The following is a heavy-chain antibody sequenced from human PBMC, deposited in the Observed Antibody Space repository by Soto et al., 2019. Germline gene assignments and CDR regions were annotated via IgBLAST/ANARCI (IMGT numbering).Heavy chain of an antibody. Sequence: QVQLQESGPGLVKPSETLSLTCTVSGGSISSYYWSWIRQPPGKGLEWSGYIYYSGSTNYNPSLKSRVTISVDTSKNQFSLKLSSVTAADTAVYYCAETRSVRGVRWFDPWGQRTLVTVSS. J-gene: IGHJ5*02. CDR1: GGSISSYY. CDR3: AETRSVRGVRWFDP. V-gene: IGHV4-59*01. D-gene: IGHD3-10*01. CDR2: IYYSGST.